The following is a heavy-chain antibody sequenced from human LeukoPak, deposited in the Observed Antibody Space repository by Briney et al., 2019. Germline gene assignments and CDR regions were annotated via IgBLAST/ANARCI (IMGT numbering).Heavy chain of an antibody. Sequence: SETLSLTCTVSGGSISSGDYYWSWIRQPPGKGLEGIGYIYYSGSTYYNPSLKSRVTISVDTSKNQFSLKLSSVTAADTAVYYCARAGDYYGSGSPSVYDYWGQGTLVTVSS. CDR3: ARAGDYYGSGSPSVYDY. CDR2: IYYSGST. V-gene: IGHV4-30-4*01. CDR1: GGSISSGDYY. D-gene: IGHD3-10*01. J-gene: IGHJ4*02.